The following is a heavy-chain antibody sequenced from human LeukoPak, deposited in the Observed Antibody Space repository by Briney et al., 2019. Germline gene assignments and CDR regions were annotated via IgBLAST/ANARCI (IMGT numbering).Heavy chain of an antibody. CDR1: GYTFTSYD. CDR2: MNPNSGNT. V-gene: IGHV1-8*03. D-gene: IGHD6-13*01. CDR3: ARVSASSWYAGENWFDP. Sequence: ASVKVSCKASGYTFTSYDINWVRQATGQGLEWMGWMNPNSGNTGYAQKFQGRVTITRNTSISTAYMELSSLRSEDTAVYYCARVSASSWYAGENWFDPWGQGTLVTVSS. J-gene: IGHJ5*02.